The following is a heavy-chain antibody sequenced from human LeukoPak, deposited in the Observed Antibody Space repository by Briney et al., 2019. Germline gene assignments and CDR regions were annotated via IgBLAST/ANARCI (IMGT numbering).Heavy chain of an antibody. Sequence: ASVKVSCKASGYSFTDKYMHWVRQAPGQGLEWMGWINPNIGGTNYAQKFQGRVTMTTDTSMSTAYMELSRLTSDDTAVYYCARAGGRSWFDPWGQGTLVTDSS. CDR3: ARAGGRSWFDP. V-gene: IGHV1-2*02. CDR1: GYSFTDKY. CDR2: INPNIGGT. J-gene: IGHJ5*02.